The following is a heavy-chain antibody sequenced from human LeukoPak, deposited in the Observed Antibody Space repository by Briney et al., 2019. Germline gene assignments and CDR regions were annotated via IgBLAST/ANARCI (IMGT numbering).Heavy chain of an antibody. CDR3: AXDGSWSCTD. V-gene: IGHV3-30*02. J-gene: IGHJ4*02. Sequence: GGSLRLSCGASGFTFSSSAMHWVRQGPGKGLEWVAYIAHHGNNKYYADSVKGRFTISRDNSKGSLYLQMNSLRADDTAVYYCAXDGSWSCTDWGQGTLVRVSS. CDR2: IAHHGNNK. D-gene: IGHD2-8*02. CDR1: GFTFSSSA.